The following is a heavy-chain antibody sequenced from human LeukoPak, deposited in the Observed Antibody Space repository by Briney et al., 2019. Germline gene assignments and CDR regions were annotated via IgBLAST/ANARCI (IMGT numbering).Heavy chain of an antibody. V-gene: IGHV4-39*01. CDR1: GGSMNINNYY. CDR2: IYYTGTT. CDR3: ARQIRWLRYWFDP. Sequence: MTSETLSLTCTVFGGSMNINNYYWAWIRQPPGKGLEWIGSIYYTGTTYYNPSLNYRVTISVDTSKNQFSLRLTSVTAADTAVYYCARQIRWLRYWFDPWGQGTLVTVSS. J-gene: IGHJ5*02. D-gene: IGHD5-12*01.